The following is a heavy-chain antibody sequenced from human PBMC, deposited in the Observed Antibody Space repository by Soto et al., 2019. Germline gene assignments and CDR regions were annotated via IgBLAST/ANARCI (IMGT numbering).Heavy chain of an antibody. CDR2: IYYSGST. J-gene: IGHJ5*02. V-gene: IGHV4-59*08. Sequence: SETLSLTCTVSGGSISSYYWSWIRQPPGKGLEWIGYIYYSGSTNYNPSLKSRVTISVDTSKNQFSLKLSSVTAADTAVYYCARQGYDSTPRWWFDPWGQGTLVTVS. CDR3: ARQGYDSTPRWWFDP. D-gene: IGHD3-22*01. CDR1: GGSISSYY.